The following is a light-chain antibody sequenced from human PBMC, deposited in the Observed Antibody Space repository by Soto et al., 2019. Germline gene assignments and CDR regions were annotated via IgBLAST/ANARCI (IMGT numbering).Light chain of an antibody. CDR2: EVT. Sequence: QSALTQPPSASGSPGQSVPISCTGTSSDVGGYKYVSWYQHHPGKAPKVVIYEVTKRPSGVPDRFSGSQSGNTASLTVSGLQAEYEADYYCSSYGGNNTVVFVGGTKVTVL. CDR1: SSDVGGYKY. V-gene: IGLV2-8*01. J-gene: IGLJ2*01. CDR3: SSYGGNNTVV.